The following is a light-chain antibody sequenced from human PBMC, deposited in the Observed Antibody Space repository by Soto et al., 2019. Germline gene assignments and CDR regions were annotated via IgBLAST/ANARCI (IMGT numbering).Light chain of an antibody. J-gene: IGKJ5*01. CDR3: QQYDNHPPT. CDR1: QDISNY. V-gene: IGKV1-33*01. Sequence: DIQMTQSPSSLAASVGDRVTITCQASQDISNYLNWYQQKPGKAPKLLIYDASNLATGVPSRFSGSGSGTDFTFTISSLQPEDIATYYCQQYDNHPPTFGQGTRLEIK. CDR2: DAS.